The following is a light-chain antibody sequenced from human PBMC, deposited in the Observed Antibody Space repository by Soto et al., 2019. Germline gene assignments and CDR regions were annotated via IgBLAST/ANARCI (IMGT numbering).Light chain of an antibody. CDR3: QQYYSYPPSLT. Sequence: AIRMTQSPSSLSASTGDRVTITCRASQGISSYLAWYQQKPGKAPKLLIYAASTLQSGVPSRFSGSGSGTDFTLTISCLQSEDFATYYCQQYYSYPPSLTFGGGTKVDI. CDR2: AAS. V-gene: IGKV1-8*01. CDR1: QGISSY. J-gene: IGKJ4*01.